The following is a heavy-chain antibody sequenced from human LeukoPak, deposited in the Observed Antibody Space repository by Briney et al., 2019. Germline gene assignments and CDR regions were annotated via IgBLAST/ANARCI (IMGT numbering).Heavy chain of an antibody. CDR3: ARLIEASYFDY. D-gene: IGHD3-16*02. J-gene: IGHJ4*02. CDR1: GDSISGYY. Sequence: SETLSPTCTVSGDSISGYYWSWLRQPPGKGLEWIGYIYYSGSTNYNPSLKSRVTKSVDTSKNQFSLKLSSVTAADTAVYYCARLIEASYFDYWGQGTLVTVSS. V-gene: IGHV4-59*08. CDR2: IYYSGST.